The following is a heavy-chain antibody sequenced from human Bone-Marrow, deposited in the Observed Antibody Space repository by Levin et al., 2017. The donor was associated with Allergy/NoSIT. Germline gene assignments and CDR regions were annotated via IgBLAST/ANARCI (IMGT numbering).Heavy chain of an antibody. CDR3: AREKNDDYYYYYGMDV. V-gene: IGHV3-33*01. Sequence: PGGSLRLSCAASGFTFSSYGMHWVRQAPGKGLEWVAVIWYDGSNKYYADSVKGRFTISRDNSKNTLYLQMNSLRAEDTAVYYCAREKNDDYYYYYGMDVWGQGTTVTVSS. D-gene: IGHD1-1*01. CDR1: GFTFSSYG. CDR2: IWYDGSNK. J-gene: IGHJ6*02.